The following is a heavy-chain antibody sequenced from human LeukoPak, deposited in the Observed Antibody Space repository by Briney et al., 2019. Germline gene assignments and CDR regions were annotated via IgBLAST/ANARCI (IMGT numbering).Heavy chain of an antibody. D-gene: IGHD3-22*01. V-gene: IGHV4-59*01. CDR1: GGSISSYY. CDR3: ARVRYYYDSSGYYPRKSYYYYYMDV. J-gene: IGHJ6*03. CDR2: IYYSGST. Sequence: SETLSLTCTVSGGSISSYYWSWIRQPPGKGLEWIGYIYYSGSTNYNPSLKSRVTISVDTSKNQYSLKLSSVTAADTAVYYWARVRYYYDSSGYYPRKSYYYYYMDVWGKGTTVTISS.